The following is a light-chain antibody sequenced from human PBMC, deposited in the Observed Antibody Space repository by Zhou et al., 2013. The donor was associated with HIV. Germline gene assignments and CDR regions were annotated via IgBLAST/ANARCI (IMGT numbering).Light chain of an antibody. Sequence: EIVLTQSPANLSLSPGETATLSCRASQSVSRYLAWYQQKLGQAPRLLIYDASRRATGVPARFSGSGSGTDFTLTISSLEPEDFAVYYCQQRTNGLTFGGGTKVEIK. V-gene: IGKV3-11*01. CDR3: QQRTNGLT. J-gene: IGKJ4*01. CDR2: DAS. CDR1: QSVSRY.